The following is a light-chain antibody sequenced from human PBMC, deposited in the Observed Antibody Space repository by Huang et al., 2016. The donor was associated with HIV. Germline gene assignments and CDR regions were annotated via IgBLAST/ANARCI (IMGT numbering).Light chain of an antibody. J-gene: IGKJ5*01. CDR3: QQHHTYPST. CDR2: AAS. Sequence: AVQLTQSPSSLSTSAGDTAIISCRASQDIGTSLAWYQLTTGRTPKLLISAASTLQTGVPSRFSGDSAGTYFTLFITNLQPEDFATYYCQQHHTYPSTFGQGTRLDMK. V-gene: IGKV1-13*02. CDR1: QDIGTS.